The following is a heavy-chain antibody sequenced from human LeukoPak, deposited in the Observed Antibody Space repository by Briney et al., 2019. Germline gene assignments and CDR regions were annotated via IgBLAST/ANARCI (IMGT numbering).Heavy chain of an antibody. Sequence: PGGSLRLSCAASGFTFSSYGMNWVRQAPGKGLEWVSSISSSSSYIYYADSVKGRFTISRDNAKNSLYLQMNSLRAEDTAVYYCARDYPSTWLPQDNWFDPWGQGTLVTVSS. J-gene: IGHJ5*02. CDR3: ARDYPSTWLPQDNWFDP. CDR2: ISSSSSYI. CDR1: GFTFSSYG. D-gene: IGHD3-22*01. V-gene: IGHV3-21*01.